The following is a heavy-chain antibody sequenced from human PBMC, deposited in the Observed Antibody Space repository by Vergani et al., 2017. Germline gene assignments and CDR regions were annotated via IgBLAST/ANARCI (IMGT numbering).Heavy chain of an antibody. CDR2: ISSSSSTI. D-gene: IGHD1-1*01. J-gene: IGHJ6*03. Sequence: EVQLVESGGGLVQPGGSLRLSCAASGFTFSSYSMNWVRQAPGKGLEWVSYISSSSSTIYYADSVKGRFTISRDNSKNTLYLQMNSLRAEDTAVYYCAKGKGSQRYYYYMDVWGKGTTVTVSS. CDR3: AKGKGSQRYYYYMDV. CDR1: GFTFSSYS. V-gene: IGHV3-48*01.